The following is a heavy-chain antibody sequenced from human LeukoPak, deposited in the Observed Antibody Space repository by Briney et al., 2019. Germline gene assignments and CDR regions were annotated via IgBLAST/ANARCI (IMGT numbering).Heavy chain of an antibody. CDR2: IFHSGST. CDR1: GYSISSGYY. J-gene: IGHJ5*02. CDR3: ARLSNAAHAAS. Sequence: PSETLSLTCDVSGYSISSGYYCGWFQQPPGKGLGWIATIFHSGSTYYNPSLQSRVTMSVDTSKNQCSLKLSSVTATDTAVYYCARLSNAAHAASWGQGALVTVSS. D-gene: IGHD2-15*01. V-gene: IGHV4-38-2*01.